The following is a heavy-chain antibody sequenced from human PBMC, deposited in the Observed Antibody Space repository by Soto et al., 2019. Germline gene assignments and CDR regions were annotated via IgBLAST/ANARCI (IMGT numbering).Heavy chain of an antibody. CDR1: GGSFSGYY. J-gene: IGHJ4*02. CDR3: ARGRYRRSVFDY. Sequence: SETLSLTCAVYGGSFSGYYWSWIRQPPGKGLEWIGEINHSGSTNYNPSLKSRVTISVDTSKNQFSLKLSSVTAADTAVYYCARGRYRRSVFDYCGQRPLVTVSS. CDR2: INHSGST. D-gene: IGHD6-13*01. V-gene: IGHV4-34*01.